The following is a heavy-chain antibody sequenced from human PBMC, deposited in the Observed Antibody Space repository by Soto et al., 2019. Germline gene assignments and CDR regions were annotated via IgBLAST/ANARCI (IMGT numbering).Heavy chain of an antibody. CDR1: GASIGASY. J-gene: IGHJ5*01. CDR3: ARVSTVTKLDS. Sequence: QVQLQESGPRLVKPSETLSLTCTVSGASIGASYWSWIRQSPGKGLEWMGYIFYSGSTNYSPSLNSRVSMTVDSSKNQVSRTLSSVTAADTAVYYCARVSTVTKLDSWGHGMLVSVSS. D-gene: IGHD4-17*01. CDR2: IFYSGST. V-gene: IGHV4-59*01.